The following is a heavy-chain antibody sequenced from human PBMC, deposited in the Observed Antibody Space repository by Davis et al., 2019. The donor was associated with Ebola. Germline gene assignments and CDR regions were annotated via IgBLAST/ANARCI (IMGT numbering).Heavy chain of an antibody. V-gene: IGHV3-21*05. CDR1: GFTFSNAW. D-gene: IGHD3-9*01. CDR2: ISSSSSYI. J-gene: IGHJ5*02. CDR3: ARDQQWYDILTGFDP. Sequence: GGSLRLSCAASGFTFSNAWMNWVRQAPGKGLEWVSYISSSSSYIYYADSVKGRFTISRDNAKNSLYLQMNSLRAEDTAVYYCARDQQWYDILTGFDPWGQGTLVTVSS.